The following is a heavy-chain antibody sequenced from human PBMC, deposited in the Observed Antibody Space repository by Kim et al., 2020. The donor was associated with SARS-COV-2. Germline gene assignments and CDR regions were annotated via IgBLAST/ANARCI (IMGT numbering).Heavy chain of an antibody. D-gene: IGHD1-26*01. CDR3: ARGVLTWELPES. Sequence: SETLSLTCTVSGGSVSSANYYWSWIRQPPGKGLEWIGYIYYSGSTNYNSSLRSRVTISVDTSKDQFSLNLNSVTAADTAVYYCARGVLTWELPESWGQGTLVTVSS. CDR2: IYYSGST. J-gene: IGHJ5*02. CDR1: GGSVSSANYY. V-gene: IGHV4-61*01.